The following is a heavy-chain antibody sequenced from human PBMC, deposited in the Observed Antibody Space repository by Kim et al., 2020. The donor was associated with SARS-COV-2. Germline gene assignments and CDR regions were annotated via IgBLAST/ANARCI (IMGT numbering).Heavy chain of an antibody. V-gene: IGHV3-23*01. CDR3: AKLKTTSCYSAMDV. Sequence: YADSVKGRFYISRDDSKNTLYLQRSSLRAEDTAVYYCAKLKTTSCYSAMDVWGQGTTVTVSS. D-gene: IGHD2-2*02. J-gene: IGHJ6*02.